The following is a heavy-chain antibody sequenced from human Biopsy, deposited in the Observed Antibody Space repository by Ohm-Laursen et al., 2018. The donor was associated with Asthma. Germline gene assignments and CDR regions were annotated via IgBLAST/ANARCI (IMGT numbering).Heavy chain of an antibody. CDR2: GGSYYDGGLK. Sequence: SLRLSCAASGFTFRSYAMHWVRQAPGKGLEWVAVGGSYYDGGLKYYADSVNGRFTVSRDDSKNTLYLQINSLRPDDTAVYYCARDVMEWYLPAFDFWGQGTLVTVSS. J-gene: IGHJ4*02. V-gene: IGHV3-30-3*01. D-gene: IGHD3-3*01. CDR1: GFTFRSYA. CDR3: ARDVMEWYLPAFDF.